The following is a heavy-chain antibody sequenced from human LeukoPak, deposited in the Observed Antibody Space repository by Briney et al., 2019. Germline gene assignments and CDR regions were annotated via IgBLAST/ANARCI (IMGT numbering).Heavy chain of an antibody. J-gene: IGHJ4*02. CDR2: INSDGSST. CDR1: GFTFSSYW. CDR3: ARERSSGWYVHPMDY. Sequence: QTGGSLRLSCAASGFTFSSYWMHWVRQAPGKGLVWVSRINSDGSSTSYADSVKGRFTISRDNAKNTLYLQMNSLRAEDTAVYYCARERSSGWYVHPMDYWGQGTLVTVSS. D-gene: IGHD6-19*01. V-gene: IGHV3-74*01.